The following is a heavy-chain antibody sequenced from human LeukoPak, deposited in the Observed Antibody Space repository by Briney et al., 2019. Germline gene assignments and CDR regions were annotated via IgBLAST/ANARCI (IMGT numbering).Heavy chain of an antibody. CDR2: IWYDGSKK. V-gene: IGHV3-33*01. D-gene: IGHD5-24*01. Sequence: GGSLSLSCAVSGFTFSSCGMHWVRQAPGKGLEWVAVIWYDGSKKYHADSVEGRFTISRDNSKNTLYLQMNNLRAEDTAVYYCARSVLSPVLQDFDYWGRGTLVTVSS. J-gene: IGHJ4*02. CDR1: GFTFSSCG. CDR3: ARSVLSPVLQDFDY.